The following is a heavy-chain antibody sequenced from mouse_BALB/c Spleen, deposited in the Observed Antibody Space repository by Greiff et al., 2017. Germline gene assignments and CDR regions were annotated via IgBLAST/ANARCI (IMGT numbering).Heavy chain of an antibody. Sequence: QVQLQQPGAELVKPGASVKLSCKASGYTFTSYWMHWVKQRPGQGLEWIGEIDPSDSYTNYNQKFKGKATLTVDKSSSTAYMQLSSLTSEDSAVYYCARWDSSVYGWFAYWGQGTLVTVSA. V-gene: IGHV1-69*02. CDR1: GYTFTSYW. CDR3: ARWDSSVYGWFAY. CDR2: IDPSDSYT. J-gene: IGHJ3*01. D-gene: IGHD3-2*01.